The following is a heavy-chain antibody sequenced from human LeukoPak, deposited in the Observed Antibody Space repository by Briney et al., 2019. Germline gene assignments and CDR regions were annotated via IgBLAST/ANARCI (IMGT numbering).Heavy chain of an antibody. CDR1: GGSFSGYY. V-gene: IGHV4-34*01. CDR3: ARVDKGDTAMVGDAFDI. Sequence: PSETLSLTCAVYGGSFSGYYWSWIRQPPGKGLEWIGEINHSGSTNYNPSLKSRVTISVDTSKNQFSLKLSSVTAADTAVYYCARVDKGDTAMVGDAFDIWGQGTMVTVSS. CDR2: INHSGST. J-gene: IGHJ3*02. D-gene: IGHD5-18*01.